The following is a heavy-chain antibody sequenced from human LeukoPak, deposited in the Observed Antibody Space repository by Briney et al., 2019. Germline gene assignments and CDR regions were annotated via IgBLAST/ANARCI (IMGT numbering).Heavy chain of an antibody. CDR2: INPNSGGT. J-gene: IGHJ4*02. Sequence: ASVKVSCKASGYTFTSYYMHWVRQAPGQGLEWMGWINPNSGGTNYAQKFQGRVTMTRDTSISTAYMELSRLRSDDTAVYYCARSYYDSSGYYSKYDYWGQGTLVTVSS. D-gene: IGHD3-22*01. CDR3: ARSYYDSSGYYSKYDY. V-gene: IGHV1-2*02. CDR1: GYTFTSYY.